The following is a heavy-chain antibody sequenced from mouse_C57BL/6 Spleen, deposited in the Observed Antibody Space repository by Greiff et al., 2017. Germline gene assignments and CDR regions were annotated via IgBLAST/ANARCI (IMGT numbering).Heavy chain of an antibody. CDR1: GYAFSSYW. D-gene: IGHD1-1*01. CDR2: IYPGDGDT. J-gene: IGHJ4*01. CDR3: ARRDITTVAMDY. Sequence: VKLQESGAELVKPGASVKISCKASGYAFSSYWMNWVKQRPGKGLGWIGQIYPGDGDTNYNGKFKGKATLTADKSSSTAYMQLSSLTSEDSAVYFCARRDITTVAMDYWGQGTSVTVSS. V-gene: IGHV1-80*01.